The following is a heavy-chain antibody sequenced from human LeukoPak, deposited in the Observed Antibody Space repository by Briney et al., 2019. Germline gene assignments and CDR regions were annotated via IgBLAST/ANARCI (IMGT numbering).Heavy chain of an antibody. J-gene: IGHJ4*02. D-gene: IGHD3-10*01. CDR3: TTDSLRGFGELLLFGY. V-gene: IGHV3-15*01. CDR2: IKSKTDGGTT. Sequence: PGGSLRLSCAASGFTFSNAWMSWVRQAPGKGLEWVGRIKSKTDGGTTDYAAPVKGRFTISRDDSKNTLYLQMNSLKTEDAAVYYCTTDSLRGFGELLLFGYWGQGTLVTVSS. CDR1: GFTFSNAW.